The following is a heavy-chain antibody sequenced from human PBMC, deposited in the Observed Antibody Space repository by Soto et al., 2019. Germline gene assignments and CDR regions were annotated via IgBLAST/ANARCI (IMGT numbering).Heavy chain of an antibody. CDR2: ISISSSDR. J-gene: IGHJ6*02. CDR1: GFTLRTYT. Sequence: PGGSLRLSCAASGFTLRTYTMNWVRQAPGKGLEWVSSISISSSDRYYADSVRGRFTISRDNAKNALYLQMNSLRADDTAVYFCVRGFGVVVPAAPPYYYYYGMDVWGQGTTVTVSS. V-gene: IGHV3-21*06. D-gene: IGHD2-2*01. CDR3: VRGFGVVVPAAPPYYYYYGMDV.